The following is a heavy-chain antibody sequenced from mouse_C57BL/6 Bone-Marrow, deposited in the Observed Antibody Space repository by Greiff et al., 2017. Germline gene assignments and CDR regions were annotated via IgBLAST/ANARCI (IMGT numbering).Heavy chain of an antibody. D-gene: IGHD1-1*01. V-gene: IGHV1-39*01. CDR2: INPNYGTT. CDR3: ARTGLFITTVVRADWFAY. Sequence: VQLQQSGPELVKPGASVKISCKASGYSFTDYNMNWVKQSNGKSLEWIGVINPNYGTTSYNQKFKGKATLTVDQSSSTAYMQLNSLTSEDSAVYYCARTGLFITTVVRADWFAYWGQGTLVTVSA. CDR1: GYSFTDYN. J-gene: IGHJ3*01.